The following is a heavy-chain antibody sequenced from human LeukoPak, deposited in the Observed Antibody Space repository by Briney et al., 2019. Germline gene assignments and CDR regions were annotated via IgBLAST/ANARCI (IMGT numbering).Heavy chain of an antibody. D-gene: IGHD1-26*01. V-gene: IGHV3-48*02. J-gene: IGHJ4*02. CDR3: ARLVGDVTTWDC. Sequence: PGGSLRLSCAASGFTFSSYSMNWVRQAPGKGLEWVSHITASGTAMFYADSVKGRFTISRDNAKNSLYLQMNSLRDEDTAVYYCARLVGDVTTWDCWGQGTLVTVSS. CDR1: GFTFSSYS. CDR2: ITASGTAM.